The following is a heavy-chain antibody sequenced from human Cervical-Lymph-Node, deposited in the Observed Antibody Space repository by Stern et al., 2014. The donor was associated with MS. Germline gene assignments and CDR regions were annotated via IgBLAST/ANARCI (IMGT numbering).Heavy chain of an antibody. CDR3: ARDGGYCSGGSCYPLDAFDI. J-gene: IGHJ3*02. CDR1: GGSISSYY. Sequence: QVQLVESGPGLVKPSETLSLTCTVSGGSISSYYWSWIRQPPGKGLEWIGYIYYSGSTNYNPSLKSRVTISVDTSKNQFSLKLSSVTAADTAVYYCARDGGYCSGGSCYPLDAFDIWGQGTMVTVSS. V-gene: IGHV4-59*01. D-gene: IGHD2-15*01. CDR2: IYYSGST.